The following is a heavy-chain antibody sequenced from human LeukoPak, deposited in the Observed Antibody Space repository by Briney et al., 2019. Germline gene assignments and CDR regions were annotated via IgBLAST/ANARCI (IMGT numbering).Heavy chain of an antibody. J-gene: IGHJ4*02. V-gene: IGHV1-69*01. CDR2: FIPIIGTP. Sequence: SVKVSCKASGGTFSSYAISWVRQAPGQGLEWMAGFIPIIGTPNSAQKFQGRVTITADESTSTAYMELSSLRSEDTAVYYCARSHYYGSGSILYYFPYWGQGTLVTVSS. D-gene: IGHD3-10*01. CDR1: GGTFSSYA. CDR3: ARSHYYGSGSILYYFPY.